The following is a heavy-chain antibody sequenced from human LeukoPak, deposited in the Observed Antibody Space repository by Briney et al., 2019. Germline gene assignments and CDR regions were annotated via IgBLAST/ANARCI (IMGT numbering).Heavy chain of an antibody. Sequence: SETLSLTCTVSGGSISSYYWSWIRQPPGKGLEWIAYISDIGSINYNPSLKSRVTISLDTSKNQFSLRLSSVTAADTAVYYCAGHHPRNTVDFWGQGTLVTVS. CDR1: GGSISSYY. J-gene: IGHJ4*02. V-gene: IGHV4-59*08. CDR3: AGHHPRNTVDF. D-gene: IGHD2/OR15-2a*01. CDR2: ISDIGSI.